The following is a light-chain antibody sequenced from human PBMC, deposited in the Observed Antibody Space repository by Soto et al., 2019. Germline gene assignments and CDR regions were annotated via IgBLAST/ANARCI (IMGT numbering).Light chain of an antibody. CDR2: GAS. CDR1: QSVGSN. V-gene: IGKV3-15*01. J-gene: IGKJ3*01. CDR3: HQYKNWPPFT. Sequence: EIVMTQSPATLSVSPGERAILSCRTSQSVGSNLAWYQQIPGQAPRLLVYGASTRATGIPARFGGSGSGTEFTLTISSLQSEDFAVYYCHQYKNWPPFTFGPGTRVDIK.